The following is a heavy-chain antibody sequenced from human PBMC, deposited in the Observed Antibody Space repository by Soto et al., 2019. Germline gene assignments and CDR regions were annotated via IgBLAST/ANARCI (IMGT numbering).Heavy chain of an antibody. CDR2: IIPIFGTA. CDR3: AIDSKEEYSSSSAGWYFDY. V-gene: IGHV1-69*13. CDR1: GGTFSSYA. D-gene: IGHD6-6*01. Sequence: SVKVSCKASGGTFSSYAISWVRQAPGQGLEWMGGIIPIFGTANYAQKFQGRVTITADESTSTAYMELSSLRSEDTAVYYCAIDSKEEYSSSSAGWYFDYWGQGTLVTVSS. J-gene: IGHJ4*02.